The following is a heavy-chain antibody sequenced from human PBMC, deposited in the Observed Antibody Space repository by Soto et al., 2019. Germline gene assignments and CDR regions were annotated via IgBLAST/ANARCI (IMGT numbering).Heavy chain of an antibody. Sequence: SETLSLTCTVSGGSISSGGYYWSWIRQHPGKGLEWIGYIYYSGSTYYNPSLKSRVTISVDTSKNQFSLKLSSVTAADTAVYYCARLRGGAYYFDYWGQGTLVTVSS. CDR3: ARLRGGAYYFDY. CDR1: GGSISSGGYY. CDR2: IYYSGST. D-gene: IGHD3-16*01. V-gene: IGHV4-31*03. J-gene: IGHJ4*02.